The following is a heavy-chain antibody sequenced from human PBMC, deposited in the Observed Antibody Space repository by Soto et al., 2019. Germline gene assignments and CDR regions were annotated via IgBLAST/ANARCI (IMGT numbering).Heavy chain of an antibody. D-gene: IGHD3-22*01. Sequence: EALSVTGSVSGYSISSGNHWGWIRQPPGKGLEWIGSIYHGGSTYFNPSLKSRLTISVDTSKSQFSLKLSSVTAADTAVYYCARHADSSSYYYPFDYWGQGTQVTVSS. CDR1: GYSISSGNH. J-gene: IGHJ4*02. V-gene: IGHV4-38-2*01. CDR2: IYHGGST. CDR3: ARHADSSSYYYPFDY.